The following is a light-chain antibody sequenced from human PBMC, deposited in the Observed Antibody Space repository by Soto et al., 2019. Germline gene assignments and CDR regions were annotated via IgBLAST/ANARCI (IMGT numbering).Light chain of an antibody. Sequence: EIVMTQSPATLSVSPGERATLSCRASQSVSSNLAWYQQKPGQAPRLLIYGASSRATGIPVRFSGSGSGTDFTLTISSLEPEDFAVYYCHQRQYWPPITFGQGTRLEIK. CDR3: HQRQYWPPIT. CDR2: GAS. J-gene: IGKJ5*01. CDR1: QSVSSN. V-gene: IGKV3-15*01.